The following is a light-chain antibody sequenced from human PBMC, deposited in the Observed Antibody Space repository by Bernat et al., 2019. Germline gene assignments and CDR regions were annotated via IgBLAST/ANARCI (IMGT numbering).Light chain of an antibody. Sequence: EIVLTQSPGTLSLSPGERATLSCRASQNVRGTYFAWYQHKPGQAPELPVYATSNRATGIPDRFSGSGSGTDFTLTISRLEPEDFAVYYCQQYDASPWTFGQGTKVEIK. V-gene: IGKV3-20*01. J-gene: IGKJ1*01. CDR2: ATS. CDR3: QQYDASPWT. CDR1: QNVRGTY.